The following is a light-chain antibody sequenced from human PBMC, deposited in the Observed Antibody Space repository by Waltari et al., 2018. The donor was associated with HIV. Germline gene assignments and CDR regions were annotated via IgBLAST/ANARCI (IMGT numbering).Light chain of an antibody. CDR3: MQALHSPMLT. CDR1: QSLLYYNGYNY. Sequence: EIVVTQSPLSLPVTPGEPASISCRSSQSLLYYNGYNYLDWYLQRPGQSPQLLIYLGSNRASGVPDRVSGSGSGTDFTLKISRVEAEDVGVYYCMQALHSPMLTFGGGTKVEIK. CDR2: LGS. V-gene: IGKV2-28*01. J-gene: IGKJ4*01.